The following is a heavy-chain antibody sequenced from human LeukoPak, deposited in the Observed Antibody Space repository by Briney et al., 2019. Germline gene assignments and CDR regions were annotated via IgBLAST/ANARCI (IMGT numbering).Heavy chain of an antibody. J-gene: IGHJ4*02. CDR3: ARVTGDRGGFDH. CDR1: GFTFSNYA. Sequence: GGSLRLSCAASGFTFSNYAVHWVRQAPGKGLEYVSAISSNGGSKYYANSVKGRFTISRDNSKNTLYLQMGSLSAEDMAIYYCARVTGDRGGFDHWGQGTLVTVSS. CDR2: ISSNGGSK. V-gene: IGHV3-64*01. D-gene: IGHD7-27*01.